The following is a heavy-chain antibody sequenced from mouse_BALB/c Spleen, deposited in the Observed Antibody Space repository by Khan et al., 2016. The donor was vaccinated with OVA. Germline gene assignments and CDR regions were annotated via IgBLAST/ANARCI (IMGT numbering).Heavy chain of an antibody. CDR1: GYSFTGYF. Sequence: EVQLQQSGPELVKPGASVKISCKASGYSFTGYFLNWVMQSHGKSLEWIGRINPHIGETFYNQKFKGKATLTVDESSSTAHMELRSLASADSAVYYGERIYGSGLGYWGQGTTLTVSS. V-gene: IGHV1-20*02. CDR2: INPHIGET. D-gene: IGHD1-1*01. CDR3: ERIYGSGLGY. J-gene: IGHJ2*01.